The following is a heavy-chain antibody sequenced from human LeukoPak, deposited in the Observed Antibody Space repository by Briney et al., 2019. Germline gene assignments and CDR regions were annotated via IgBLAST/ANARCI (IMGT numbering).Heavy chain of an antibody. J-gene: IGHJ4*02. V-gene: IGHV4-59*08. CDR2: IYYSGST. CDR3: ARGVRWLQLSYFDY. Sequence: SDPLSHPRTVSGPPVSGYYWGWLRQPPGIGLHRAGYIYYSGSTNYNPSLRSRVTISVDTSENQFSLKLTSVTAADTAVYYCARGVRWLQLSYFDYWGQGTLVTVSS. CDR1: GPPVSGYY. D-gene: IGHD5-24*01.